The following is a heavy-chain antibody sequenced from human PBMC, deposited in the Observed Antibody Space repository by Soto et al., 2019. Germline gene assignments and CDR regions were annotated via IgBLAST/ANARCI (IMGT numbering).Heavy chain of an antibody. D-gene: IGHD6-13*01. CDR3: ARRGYSSSWYYYYYYGMDV. CDR2: MNPNSGNT. Sequence: QVQLVQSGAEAKKPGASVKVSCKASGCTFTSYDINWVRQATGQGLEWMGWMNPNSGNTGYAQKFQGRVTMTRNTSISTAYMELSSLRSEDTAVYYCARRGYSSSWYYYYYYGMDVWGQGTTVTVSS. J-gene: IGHJ6*02. CDR1: GCTFTSYD. V-gene: IGHV1-8*01.